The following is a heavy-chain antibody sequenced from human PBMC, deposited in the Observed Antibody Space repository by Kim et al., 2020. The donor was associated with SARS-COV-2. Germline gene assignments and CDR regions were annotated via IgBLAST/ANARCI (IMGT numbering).Heavy chain of an antibody. Sequence: SVKVSCKASGGTFSSYAISWVRQAPGQGLEWMGGNIPIFGTANYAQKFQCRVTITADESTSTAYMELSSLRSEDTAVYYCARTAGEKTVYYYYYYGMDVWGQGTTVTVSS. V-gene: IGHV1-69*13. CDR3: ARTAGEKTVYYYYYYGMDV. CDR1: GGTFSSYA. CDR2: NIPIFGTA. J-gene: IGHJ6*02. D-gene: IGHD3-16*01.